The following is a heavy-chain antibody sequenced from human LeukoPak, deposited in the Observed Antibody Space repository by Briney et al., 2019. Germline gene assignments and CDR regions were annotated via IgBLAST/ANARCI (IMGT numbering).Heavy chain of an antibody. D-gene: IGHD6-13*01. Sequence: SETLSLTYTVSGGSISSSSYYWGWIRQPPGKGLEWIGSIYYSGSTYYNPSLKSRVTISVDTSKNQFSLKLSSVTAADTAVYYCARHESAATNWGQGTLVTVSS. CDR3: ARHESAATN. CDR2: IYYSGST. V-gene: IGHV4-39*01. J-gene: IGHJ4*02. CDR1: GGSISSSSYY.